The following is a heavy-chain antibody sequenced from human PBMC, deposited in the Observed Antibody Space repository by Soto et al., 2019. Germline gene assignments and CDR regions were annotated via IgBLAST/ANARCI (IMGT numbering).Heavy chain of an antibody. CDR3: ARVGSSIAPRPFDF. CDR2: IYYSGST. V-gene: IGHV4-30-4*01. CDR1: GGSISSGDYY. J-gene: IGHJ4*02. Sequence: SETLSLTCTVSGGSISSGDYYWSWIRQPPGKGLEWIGYIYYSGSTYYNPSLKSRVTISLDTSKNQFSLKLSSVTAADTAVYYCARVGSSIAPRPFDFSGQGTLVTVSS. D-gene: IGHD6-6*01.